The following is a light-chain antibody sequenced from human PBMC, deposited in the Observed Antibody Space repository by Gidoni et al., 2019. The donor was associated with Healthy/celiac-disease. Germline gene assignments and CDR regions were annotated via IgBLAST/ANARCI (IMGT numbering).Light chain of an antibody. CDR1: QDISNY. J-gene: IGKJ3*01. CDR3: QQYDALFT. CDR2: DAS. Sequence: IQMTQSPSSLSASVGDRVTITCQASQDISNYLNWYQQKPGKAPKLLIYDASNLETGVPSRFSGSGSGTDFTFTISSLQPEDIATYYCQQYDALFTFXPXTKVDIK. V-gene: IGKV1-33*01.